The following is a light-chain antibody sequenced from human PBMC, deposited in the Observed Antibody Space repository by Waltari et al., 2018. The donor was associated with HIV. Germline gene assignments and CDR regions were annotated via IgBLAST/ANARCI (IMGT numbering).Light chain of an antibody. CDR3: CSYVGSTDSVV. V-gene: IGLV2-23*02. Sequence: QSALTQPASVSGSPGQSITLSCSGTSSDVGGYNLVSWYQQHPGKVPKLMIYEVNKRPSGVSNRFSGSKSGNTATLTISGLQAEDEADYYCCSYVGSTDSVVFGGGTKLTVL. CDR2: EVN. CDR1: SSDVGGYNL. J-gene: IGLJ2*01.